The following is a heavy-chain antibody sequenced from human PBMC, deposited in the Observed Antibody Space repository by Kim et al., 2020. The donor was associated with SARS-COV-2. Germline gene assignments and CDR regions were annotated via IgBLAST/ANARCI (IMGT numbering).Heavy chain of an antibody. V-gene: IGHV3-48*03. CDR3: ARGPIAAAGRHYYFDY. D-gene: IGHD6-13*01. J-gene: IGHJ4*02. Sequence: VKCRFTISRDNAKNSLYLQMNSLRAEETAVYYCARGPIAAAGRHYYFDYWGQGTLVTVSS.